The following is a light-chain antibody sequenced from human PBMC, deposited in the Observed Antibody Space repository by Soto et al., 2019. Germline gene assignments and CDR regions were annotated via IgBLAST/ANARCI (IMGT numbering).Light chain of an antibody. CDR2: DVS. V-gene: IGLV2-14*01. CDR3: SSYTSSTTLYF. Sequence: QSALTQPASVSGSPGQSITISCTGISSDDGGYNYVSWYQQHPGKAPKLMIYDVSSRPSGVSNRFSGSKSGNTASLTISGLQAEDEADYYCSSYTSSTTLYFFGTGTKLTVL. J-gene: IGLJ1*01. CDR1: SSDDGGYNY.